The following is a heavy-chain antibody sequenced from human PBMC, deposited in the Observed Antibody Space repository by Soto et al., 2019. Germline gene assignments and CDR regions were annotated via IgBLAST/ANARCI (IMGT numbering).Heavy chain of an antibody. CDR3: ARGRVAAMRYFDY. D-gene: IGHD2-2*01. CDR1: GGSFSGYY. V-gene: IGHV4-34*01. CDR2: INHSGST. J-gene: IGHJ4*02. Sequence: SETLSLTCAVYGGSFSGYYWSWIRQPPGKGLEWIGEINHSGSTNYNPSLKSRVTISVDTSKNQFSLKLSSVTAADTAVYYCARGRVAAMRYFDYWGQGTLVTVSS.